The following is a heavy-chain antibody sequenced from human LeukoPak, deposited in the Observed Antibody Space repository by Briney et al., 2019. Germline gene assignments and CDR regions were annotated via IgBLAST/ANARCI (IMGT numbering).Heavy chain of an antibody. CDR2: INPSGGST. Sequence: GASVKVSCKASGYTFTSYYMHWVRQAPGQGLEWMGIINPSGGSTSYAQKFQGRVTMTRDTSTSTVYMELTRLRSDDTAVYYCAVGGVDYYFDYWGQETRVTVSS. J-gene: IGHJ4*02. D-gene: IGHD3-10*01. CDR3: AVGGVDYYFDY. V-gene: IGHV1-46*01. CDR1: GYTFTSYY.